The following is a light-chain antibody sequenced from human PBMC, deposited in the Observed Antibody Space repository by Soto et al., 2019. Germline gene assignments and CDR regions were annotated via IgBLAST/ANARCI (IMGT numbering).Light chain of an antibody. CDR3: AAWDDRLRWWV. V-gene: IGLV1-47*01. CDR1: SSNIGTNY. Sequence: QSVLTQPPSASGTPGQGVTISCSGRSSNIGTNYVYWYQQLPGTAPKLLIYKNNQRPSGVPDRFSGSKSGTSASLAISGLRSEDEADYYWAAWDDRLRWWVFGGGTKLTVL. CDR2: KNN. J-gene: IGLJ3*02.